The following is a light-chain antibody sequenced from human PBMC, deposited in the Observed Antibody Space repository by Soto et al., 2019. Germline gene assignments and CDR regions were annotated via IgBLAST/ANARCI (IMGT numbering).Light chain of an antibody. J-gene: IGLJ3*02. CDR2: EVY. CDR1: FNDVGGYNY. CDR3: SSYVGNNNVV. V-gene: IGLV2-8*01. Sequence: HSALTQPPSASGSPGQSVTISCTGTFNDVGGYNYVSWYQQHPGKAPKVIIYEVYKRPSGVPDRFSGSKSGKTASLTVSGLQADDEADYYCSSYVGNNNVVFGGGTKLTVL.